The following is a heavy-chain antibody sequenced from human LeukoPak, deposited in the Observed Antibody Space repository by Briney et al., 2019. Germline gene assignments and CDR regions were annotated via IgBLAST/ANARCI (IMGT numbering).Heavy chain of an antibody. CDR1: GGSVTTYY. CDR3: ARHAIYSGDYSFWFDP. Sequence: SETLSLTCTVSGGSVTTYYWSWIRQPPGKGLEWIVYIYNSGSTNYNPSLKSRVTISVDTPKNQVSLRLSSVAAADTAVYYCARHAIYSGDYSFWFDPWGLGTLVTVSS. D-gene: IGHD1-26*01. V-gene: IGHV4-59*08. J-gene: IGHJ5*02. CDR2: IYNSGST.